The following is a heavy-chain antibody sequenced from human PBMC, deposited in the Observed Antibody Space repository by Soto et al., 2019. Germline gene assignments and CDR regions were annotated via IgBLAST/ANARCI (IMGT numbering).Heavy chain of an antibody. CDR1: GGSISSSSYY. J-gene: IGHJ6*03. CDR3: AGLHCSGGSCYLYYYYYMDV. Sequence: PSETLSLTCTVSGGSISSSSYYWGWIRQPPGKGLEWIGSIYYSGSTYYNPSLKSRVTISVDTSKNQFPLKLSSVTAADTAVYYCAGLHCSGGSCYLYYYYYMDVWGKGTTVTVSS. CDR2: IYYSGST. D-gene: IGHD2-15*01. V-gene: IGHV4-39*01.